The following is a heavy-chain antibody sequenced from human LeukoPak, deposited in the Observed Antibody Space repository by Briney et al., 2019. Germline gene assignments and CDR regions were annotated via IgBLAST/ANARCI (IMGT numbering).Heavy chain of an antibody. Sequence: PGGSLRLSCAASGFTFSSYAMTWVRQAPGKGLEWVSVIYSGGGTYYADSVKDRFTISRDNSENTLYLQMNSLRAEDTAVYFCASGPWSTVFDYWGRGALVTVSS. J-gene: IGHJ4*02. D-gene: IGHD2-15*01. CDR3: ASGPWSTVFDY. CDR1: GFTFSSYA. V-gene: IGHV3-66*01. CDR2: IYSGGGT.